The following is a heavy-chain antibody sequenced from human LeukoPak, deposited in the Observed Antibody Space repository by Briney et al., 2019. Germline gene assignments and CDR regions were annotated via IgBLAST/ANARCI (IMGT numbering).Heavy chain of an antibody. CDR1: AGSISSSSYY. J-gene: IGHJ6*02. CDR3: ARPPLDFGMDV. V-gene: IGHV4-39*01. Sequence: SETLSLTCTVSAGSISSSSYYWGWIRQPPGKVLEWIGSIYYSGSTYYNPSLKSRVTISVDTSKNQFSLKLSSVTAADTAVHYCARPPLDFGMDVWGQGTTVTVSS. CDR2: IYYSGST.